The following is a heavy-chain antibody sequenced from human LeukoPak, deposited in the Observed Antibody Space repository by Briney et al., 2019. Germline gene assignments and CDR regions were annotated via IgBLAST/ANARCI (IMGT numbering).Heavy chain of an antibody. D-gene: IGHD4-17*01. CDR2: INYSGST. Sequence: PSETLSLTCTVSGGSISSSSYYWGWIRQPPGKGLEWIVCINYSGSTYYNPSRKGRVTISVDTSKNQSSLKMSSVTAADTAVYYCARDSYGDPYFDYWGQGTLVTVSS. CDR3: ARDSYGDPYFDY. CDR1: GGSISSSSYY. J-gene: IGHJ4*02. V-gene: IGHV4-39*07.